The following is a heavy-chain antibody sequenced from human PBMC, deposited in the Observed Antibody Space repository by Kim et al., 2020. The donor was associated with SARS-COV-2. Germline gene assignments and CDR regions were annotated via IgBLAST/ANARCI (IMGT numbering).Heavy chain of an antibody. CDR2: IDEVGSER. CDR1: GFTFRSYL. D-gene: IGHD2-21*02. Sequence: GGSLRLSCEVSGFTFRSYLMAWVRQAPGKGLEWVANIDEVGSERNYVDSVKGRFTVSRDNARASMFLQMNSLRVDDTAIYFCVKVGDLKGSFFFRSWGQG. CDR3: VKVGDLKGSFFFRS. V-gene: IGHV3-7*01. J-gene: IGHJ5*02.